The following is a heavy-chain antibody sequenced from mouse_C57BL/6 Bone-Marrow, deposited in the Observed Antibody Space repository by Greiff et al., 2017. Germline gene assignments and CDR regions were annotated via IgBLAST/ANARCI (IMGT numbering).Heavy chain of an antibody. CDR1: GFTFSSYG. CDR2: ISSGGSYT. D-gene: IGHD3-3*01. CDR3: ARLGAMDY. Sequence: EVKLMESGGDLVKPGGSLKLSCAASGFTFSSYGMSWVRQTPDKRLEWVATISSGGSYTYYPDSVKGRFTISRDNAKNTLYLQMSSLKSEDTAMYYCARLGAMDYWGQGTSGTVSS. V-gene: IGHV5-6*01. J-gene: IGHJ4*01.